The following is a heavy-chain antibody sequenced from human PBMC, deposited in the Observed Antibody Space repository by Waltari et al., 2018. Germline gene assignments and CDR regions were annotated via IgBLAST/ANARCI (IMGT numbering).Heavy chain of an antibody. Sequence: QVQLQQWGAGLLKPSETLSLTCAVYGGSFSGFYWNWIRQPPGKGLEWIGEIYHSGSTNYNPSLKSRVTMSVDTSKTQFSLKLSSVTAADTAVYYCTRGRFRRNIVIVPAAIRGNYYGLDVWGQGTTVTVSS. CDR3: TRGRFRRNIVIVPAAIRGNYYGLDV. V-gene: IGHV4-34*01. CDR2: IYHSGST. J-gene: IGHJ6*02. D-gene: IGHD2-2*02. CDR1: GGSFSGFY.